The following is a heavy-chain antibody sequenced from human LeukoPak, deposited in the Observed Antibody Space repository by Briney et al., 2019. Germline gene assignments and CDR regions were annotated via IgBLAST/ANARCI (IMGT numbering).Heavy chain of an antibody. CDR3: APAVRDY. D-gene: IGHD3-16*02. V-gene: IGHV3-23*01. Sequence: PGGSLRLSCAASGFTFSSYAMSWVRQAPGRGLEWVAAISGRGGSTYYADSVKGRFTNSRDNPKNTLYLQMNTLRAEDTAVYYCAPAVRDYWGQGNLVTVSS. CDR1: GFTFSSYA. CDR2: ISGRGGST. J-gene: IGHJ4*02.